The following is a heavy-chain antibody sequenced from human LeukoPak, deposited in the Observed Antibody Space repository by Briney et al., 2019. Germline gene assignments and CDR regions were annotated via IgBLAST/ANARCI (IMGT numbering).Heavy chain of an antibody. D-gene: IGHD2-2*01. J-gene: IGHJ5*02. V-gene: IGHV1-2*02. Sequence: ASVKVSCKASGYIFTGYYIHWVRQAPGQGLEWMGWISPNSGGTNYAQKFQGRVTMTRDTSISTAYMELSRLRSDDTAVYYCARDQSGPLVPAAPGWFDPWGQGTLVTVSS. CDR1: GYIFTGYY. CDR3: ARDQSGPLVPAAPGWFDP. CDR2: ISPNSGGT.